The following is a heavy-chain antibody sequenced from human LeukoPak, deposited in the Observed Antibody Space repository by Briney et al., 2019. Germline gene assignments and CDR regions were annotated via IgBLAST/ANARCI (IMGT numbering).Heavy chain of an antibody. J-gene: IGHJ1*01. V-gene: IGHV1-24*01. Sequence: ASVKVSCKVFGYTLTELSMHWVRQAPGKGLEWMGGFDPEDGETIYAQKFQGRVTMTEDTSTDTAYMELSSLRSEDTAVYYCASSSWYSSSSGYYQHWGQGTLVTVSS. D-gene: IGHD6-6*01. CDR3: ASSSWYSSSSGYYQH. CDR2: FDPEDGET. CDR1: GYTLTELS.